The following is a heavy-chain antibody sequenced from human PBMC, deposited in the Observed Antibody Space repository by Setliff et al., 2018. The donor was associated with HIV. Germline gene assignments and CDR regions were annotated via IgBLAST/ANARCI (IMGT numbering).Heavy chain of an antibody. D-gene: IGHD4-17*01. V-gene: IGHV3-21*05. CDR2: ISSSSGYY. CDR3: ASKPTTTVTFDY. J-gene: IGHJ4*02. CDR1: GFTFNGYA. Sequence: GGSLRLSCVGSGFTFNGYAMNWVRQAPGKGLEWVSYISSSSGYYYYADSVKGRFTISRDDAKNSLYLQMNSLRAEDTAVYYCASKPTTTVTFDYWGQGTLVTVSS.